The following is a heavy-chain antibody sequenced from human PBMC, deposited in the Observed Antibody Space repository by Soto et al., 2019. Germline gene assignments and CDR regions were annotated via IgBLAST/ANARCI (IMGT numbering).Heavy chain of an antibody. CDR2: IKSKTDGGTT. J-gene: IGHJ5*02. CDR1: GFTFSNAW. CDR3: STAEKDFWSGYGDWFDP. D-gene: IGHD3-3*01. V-gene: IGHV3-15*01. Sequence: EVQLVESGGGLVKPGGSLRLSCAASGFTFSNAWMSWVRQAPGKGLEWVGRIKSKTDGGTTDYAAPVKGRFTISRDDSKNTLYLQMNSLKTEDTAVYYCSTAEKDFWSGYGDWFDPWGQGTLVTVSS.